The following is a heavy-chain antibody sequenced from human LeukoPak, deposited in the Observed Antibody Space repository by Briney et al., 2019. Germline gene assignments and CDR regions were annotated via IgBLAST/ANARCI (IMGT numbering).Heavy chain of an antibody. CDR2: ISGTSSNT. CDR3: ARDLSNGGMDV. Sequence: GGSLRLSSEASGFTFSDYYMNWIRQAPGKGLEWVSYISGTSSNTKYADSVKGRFTISRDNAKNSLYLQMNSLRAEDTAVYYCARDLSNGGMDVWGQGTTVTVSS. D-gene: IGHD2/OR15-2a*01. J-gene: IGHJ6*02. CDR1: GFTFSDYY. V-gene: IGHV3-11*05.